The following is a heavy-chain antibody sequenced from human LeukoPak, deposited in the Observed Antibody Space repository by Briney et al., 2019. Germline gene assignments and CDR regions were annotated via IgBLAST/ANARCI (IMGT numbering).Heavy chain of an antibody. D-gene: IGHD4-17*01. CDR2: IKQDGSEK. V-gene: IGHV3-7*01. J-gene: IGHJ5*02. CDR3: ARGLTVTTRYNWFDP. Sequence: GGSLRLSCAASGFGFSNFWMHWVRQAPGKGLEWVANIKQDGSEKYYVDSVKGRFTISRDNAKNSLYLQMNSLRAEDTAVYYCARGLTVTTRYNWFDPWGQGTLVTVSS. CDR1: GFGFSNFW.